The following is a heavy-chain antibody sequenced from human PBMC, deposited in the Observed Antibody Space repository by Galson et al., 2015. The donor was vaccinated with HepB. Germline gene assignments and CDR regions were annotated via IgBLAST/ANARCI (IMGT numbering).Heavy chain of an antibody. CDR2: LVPMFGIA. Sequence: SVKVSCKASGGTFTNYCISWVRQAPGQGLEWMGGLVPMFGIANYAQKFQGRVTITADESTSTVYMDLGSLRSEDTAVYYCARDKIEGTMIRVNGVDVWGQGTMVTVSS. J-gene: IGHJ3*01. D-gene: IGHD3-10*01. V-gene: IGHV1-69*13. CDR1: GGTFTNYC. CDR3: ARDKIEGTMIRVNGVDV.